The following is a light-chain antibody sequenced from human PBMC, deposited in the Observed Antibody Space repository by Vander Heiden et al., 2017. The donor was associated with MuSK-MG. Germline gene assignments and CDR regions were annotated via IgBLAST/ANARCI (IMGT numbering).Light chain of an antibody. V-gene: IGKV3-20*01. Sequence: EIVLTQSPGTLSLSPGERATLSCRASQSGSSSYLAWYQQKPGQAPRLLIYGAYSGSGTDFTLTISRLEPADFAVYYCQQDGSSPLTFGGWTKVEIK. CDR1: QSGSSSY. CDR2: GA. CDR3: QQDGSSPLT. J-gene: IGKJ4*01.